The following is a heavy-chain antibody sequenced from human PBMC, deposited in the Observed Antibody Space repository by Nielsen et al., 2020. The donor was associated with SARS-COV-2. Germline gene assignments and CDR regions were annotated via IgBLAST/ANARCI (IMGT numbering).Heavy chain of an antibody. D-gene: IGHD3-3*01. CDR2: MNPNSGNT. CDR3: ARTSRDITIFGVVIRLGY. J-gene: IGHJ4*02. CDR1: GYTFTGYY. V-gene: IGHV1-18*04. Sequence: ASVKVSCKASGYTFTGYYMHWVRQATGQGLEWMGWMNPNSGNTNYAQKLQGRVTMTTDTSTSTAYMELRSLRSDDTAVYYCARTSRDITIFGVVIRLGYWGQGTLVTVSS.